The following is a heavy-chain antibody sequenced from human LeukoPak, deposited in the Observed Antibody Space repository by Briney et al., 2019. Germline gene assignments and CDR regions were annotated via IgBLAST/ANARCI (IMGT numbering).Heavy chain of an antibody. CDR3: ARETLINVDAFDI. Sequence: GGSLRLSCAASGFTLSSYWMHWVRQAPGKGLVLVSRINSDGSSTGYADSVKGRFTISRDNAKNTLYLQMNSLRAEDTAVYYCARETLINVDAFDIWGQGTMVTVSS. J-gene: IGHJ3*02. CDR1: GFTLSSYW. D-gene: IGHD3-16*01. CDR2: INSDGSST. V-gene: IGHV3-74*01.